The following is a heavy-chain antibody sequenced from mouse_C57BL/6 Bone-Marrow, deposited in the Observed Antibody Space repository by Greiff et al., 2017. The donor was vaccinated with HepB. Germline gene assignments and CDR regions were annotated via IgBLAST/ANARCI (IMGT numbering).Heavy chain of an antibody. CDR3: ARPYYGSSLYYAMDY. J-gene: IGHJ4*01. CDR1: GIDFSSYW. V-gene: IGHV4-1*01. CDR2: INPDSSTI. Sequence: DVKLQESGGGLVQPGGSLKLSCAASGIDFSSYWMSWVRRAPGKGLEWIGEINPDSSTINYAPSLKDKFIISRDNAKNTLYLQMSKVRSEDTALYYCARPYYGSSLYYAMDYWGQGTSVTVSS. D-gene: IGHD1-1*01.